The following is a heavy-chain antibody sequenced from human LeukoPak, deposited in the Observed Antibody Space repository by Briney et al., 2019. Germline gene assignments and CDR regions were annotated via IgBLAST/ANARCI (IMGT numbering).Heavy chain of an antibody. Sequence: GGSLRLSCEASGFTFNSYAMHWVRQIPGKGLQWVAFIRYDGSDQYYADSVKGRFTISRDNSKNTLYLQLNSLIPDDMAVYYCAQGYGENYLNYWGQGTLVTVST. V-gene: IGHV3-30*02. D-gene: IGHD4/OR15-4a*01. J-gene: IGHJ4*02. CDR1: GFTFNSYA. CDR3: AQGYGENYLNY. CDR2: IRYDGSDQ.